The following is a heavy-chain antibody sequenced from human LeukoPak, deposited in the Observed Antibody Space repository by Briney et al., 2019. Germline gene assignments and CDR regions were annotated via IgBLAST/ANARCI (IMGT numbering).Heavy chain of an antibody. CDR3: ARGRIRYFDGGSDY. V-gene: IGHV1-8*01. CDR2: MNPNSGNT. D-gene: IGHD3-9*01. Sequence: ASVKVFCKASGYTFTRYDIHWVRQASGQGLEWMGWMNPNSGNTGYAQKFQSRVTMTRNTSISTAYMELSSLRSEDTAVYYCARGRIRYFDGGSDYWGQGTLVTVSS. J-gene: IGHJ4*02. CDR1: GYTFTRYD.